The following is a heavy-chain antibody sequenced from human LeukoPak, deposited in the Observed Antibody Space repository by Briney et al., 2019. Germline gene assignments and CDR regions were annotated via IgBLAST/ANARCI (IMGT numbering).Heavy chain of an antibody. CDR3: MMSLTAHYYYGMDV. D-gene: IGHD2-21*02. J-gene: IGHJ6*02. V-gene: IGHV3-7*02. CDR1: GFTFSSYG. Sequence: GGSLRLSCAASGFTFSSYGMSWVRQAPGKGLEWVANIKQDGSEKYYVDSVKGRFTISRDNAKNSLHLQMNSLRADDTAVYHCMMSLTAHYYYGMDVWGQGTTVTVSS. CDR2: IKQDGSEK.